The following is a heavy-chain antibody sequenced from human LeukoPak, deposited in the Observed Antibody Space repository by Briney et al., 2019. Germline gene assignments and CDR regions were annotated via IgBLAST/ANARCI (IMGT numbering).Heavy chain of an antibody. Sequence: ASVKVSCKASGHTFTSYGINWVRQAPGQGLEWMGWISAYNGITNYAQKLQGRVTMTTDTSTSTAYMELRSLRSDDTAAYYCARSDGQYIIGGYYFDYWGQGTLVTVSS. CDR1: GHTFTSYG. CDR3: ARSDGQYIIGGYYFDY. D-gene: IGHD3-16*01. CDR2: ISAYNGIT. V-gene: IGHV1-18*01. J-gene: IGHJ4*02.